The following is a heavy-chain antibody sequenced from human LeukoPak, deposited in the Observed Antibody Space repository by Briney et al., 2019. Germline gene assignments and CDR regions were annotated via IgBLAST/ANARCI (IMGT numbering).Heavy chain of an antibody. CDR3: ARVSSSSWWALDY. J-gene: IGHJ4*02. CDR2: ISGDESST. V-gene: IGHV3-74*01. Sequence: GGSLRLSCAASGFTFSSYWMHWVRQAPGKGLAWVSRISGDESSTSYADSVKGRFTISRDNAKNTLYLQTNSLRAEDTAVYYCARVSSSSWWALDYWGQGTLVTVSS. D-gene: IGHD6-13*01. CDR1: GFTFSSYW.